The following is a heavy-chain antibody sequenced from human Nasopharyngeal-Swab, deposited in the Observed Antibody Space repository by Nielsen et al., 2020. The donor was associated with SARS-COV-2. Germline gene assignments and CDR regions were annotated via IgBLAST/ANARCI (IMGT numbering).Heavy chain of an antibody. D-gene: IGHD6-13*01. CDR3: ARLGIAAAAGTFDI. CDR1: GYSFTNYW. CDR2: LCRGDSDT. Sequence: GGSLRLSCKGSGYSFTNYWIGWVRPLPGKGLEWIGILCRGDSDTRYSPSFQGPVTISADKSISTAYLQWSSLKASDTAMYFCARLGIAAAAGTFDIWGQGTMVTVSS. J-gene: IGHJ3*02. V-gene: IGHV5-51*01.